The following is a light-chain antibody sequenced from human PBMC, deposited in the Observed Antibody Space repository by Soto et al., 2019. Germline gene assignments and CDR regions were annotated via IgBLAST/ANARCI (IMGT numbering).Light chain of an antibody. V-gene: IGKV1-39*01. J-gene: IGKJ1*01. Sequence: DIQMTQSPSSLSASVGDRVTITCRASQTIDTYVNWYQLKPGKAPRLLIYFASGLQVGVPSTFSGSGSGTDFTLTISSLQPEDFATYYCLQTYNIPPTFGQGTKVDIK. CDR3: LQTYNIPPT. CDR2: FAS. CDR1: QTIDTY.